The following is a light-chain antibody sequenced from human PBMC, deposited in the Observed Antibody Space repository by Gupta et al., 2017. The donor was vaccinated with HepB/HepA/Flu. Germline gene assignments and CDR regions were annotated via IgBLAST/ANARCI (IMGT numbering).Light chain of an antibody. V-gene: IGKV1-39*01. J-gene: IGKJ1*01. CDR2: AAS. CDR1: QRISSY. CDR3: QQRDSTPRT. Sequence: DIQMTQSPSSLSASVGDRVTITCRASQRISSYLNWYQQKPGKAPKLLIYAASRVKSGVPSRFSGSGYGTDFTLTISRRQPEDFATYYCQQRDSTPRTFGQGTKVENK.